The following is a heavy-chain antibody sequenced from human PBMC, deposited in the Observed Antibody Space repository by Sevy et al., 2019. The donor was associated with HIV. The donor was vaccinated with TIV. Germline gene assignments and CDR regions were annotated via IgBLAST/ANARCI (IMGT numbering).Heavy chain of an antibody. V-gene: IGHV4-59*01. J-gene: IGHJ6*03. CDR2: IDYSGST. Sequence: SETLSLTCTVSGGSISGYYWSWIRQPPGKGLEWIGYIDYSGSTNSNPSLKSRVTISVDTSKNQFSLKLISVTAADTAVYYCATGPSYYYYYMDVWGNRTTVTVSS. CDR1: GGSISGYY. CDR3: ATGPSYYYYYMDV.